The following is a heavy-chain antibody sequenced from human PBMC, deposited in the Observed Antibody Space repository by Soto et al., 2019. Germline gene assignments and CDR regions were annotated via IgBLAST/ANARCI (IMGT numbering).Heavy chain of an antibody. CDR1: GYSFTNYW. J-gene: IGHJ5*02. V-gene: IGHV5-51*01. CDR3: ARHNRYSSTWFEGWFDP. CDR2: IHPGDSDT. D-gene: IGHD6-13*01. Sequence: PGESLKISCQGSGYSFTNYWCGWVRQIPGRGLEWMGIIHPGDSDTRYSPFFQGQVTISADKSISTAYLQWSSLKASDTAMYYCARHNRYSSTWFEGWFDPWGQGTLVTVSS.